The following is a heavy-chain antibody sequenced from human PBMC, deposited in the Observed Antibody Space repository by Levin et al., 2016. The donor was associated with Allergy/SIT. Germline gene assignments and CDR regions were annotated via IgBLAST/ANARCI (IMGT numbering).Heavy chain of an antibody. V-gene: IGHV4-34*01. D-gene: IGHD6-13*01. CDR2: INHSGST. CDR1: GGSFSGYY. Sequence: SETLSLTCAVYGGSFSGYYWNWIRQPPGKGLEWIGEINHSGSTNYNPSLKSRVTISVDTSKNQFSLKLSSVTAADTAVYYCARGGAAADLKRKGLLSRAFNWFDPWGQGTLVTVSS. J-gene: IGHJ5*02. CDR3: ARGGAAADLKRKGLLSRAFNWFDP.